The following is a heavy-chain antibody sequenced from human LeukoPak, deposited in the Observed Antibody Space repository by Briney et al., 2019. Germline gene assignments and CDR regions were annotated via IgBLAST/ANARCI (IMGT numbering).Heavy chain of an antibody. CDR1: GGSISSNF. CDR2: IYDSGTT. CDR3: ARAKPNWNPPDY. J-gene: IGHJ4*02. V-gene: IGHV4-59*08. Sequence: PSETLSLACTVSGGSISSNFWRWIRQPPGEGLEGIGYIYDSGTTSYNPSLKSRATISGDTSKNQFSLKLNSVTAADTAVYYCARAKPNWNPPDYWGQGTLVIVSS. D-gene: IGHD1-1*01.